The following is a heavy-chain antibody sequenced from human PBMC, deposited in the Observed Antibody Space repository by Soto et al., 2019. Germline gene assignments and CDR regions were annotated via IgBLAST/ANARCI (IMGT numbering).Heavy chain of an antibody. V-gene: IGHV3-23*01. CDR3: AKHIPAAGSDY. Sequence: GGSLRLSCAASGFTFSSYAMNWVRQAPGKGLEWVSSISPGGGSPYYTDSVKGRFTISRDNSKNTLYLQMNSLRAEDTAVYYFAKHIPAAGSDYWGQGNLVT. CDR1: GFTFSSYA. CDR2: ISPGGGSP. J-gene: IGHJ4*02. D-gene: IGHD6-13*01.